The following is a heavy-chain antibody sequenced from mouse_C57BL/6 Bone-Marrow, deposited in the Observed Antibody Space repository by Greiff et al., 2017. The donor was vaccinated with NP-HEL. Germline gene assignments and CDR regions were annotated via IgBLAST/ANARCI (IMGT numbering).Heavy chain of an antibody. CDR1: GYTFTDYE. D-gene: IGHD1-1*01. J-gene: IGHJ4*01. Sequence: LQQSGASVTLSCKASGYTFTDYEMHWVKQTPVHGLEWIGAIDPETGGTAYNQKFKGKAILTADKSSSTAYMELRSLTSEDSAVYYCTRWSYGSSPYAMDYWGQGTSVTVSS. CDR3: TRWSYGSSPYAMDY. V-gene: IGHV1-15*01. CDR2: IDPETGGT.